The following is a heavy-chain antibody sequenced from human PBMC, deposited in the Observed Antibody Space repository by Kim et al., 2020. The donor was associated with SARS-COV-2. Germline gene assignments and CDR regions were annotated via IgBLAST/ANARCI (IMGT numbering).Heavy chain of an antibody. J-gene: IGHJ6*02. CDR1: GYSFTSYW. CDR2: IYPGDSDT. Sequence: GESLKISCKGSGYSFTSYWIGWVRQMPGKGLEWMGIIYPGDSDTRYSPSFQGQVTISADKSISTAYLQWSSLKASDTAMYYCARHYSSSWYFGRKGYYYGMDVWGQGTTVTVSS. V-gene: IGHV5-51*01. CDR3: ARHYSSSWYFGRKGYYYGMDV. D-gene: IGHD6-13*01.